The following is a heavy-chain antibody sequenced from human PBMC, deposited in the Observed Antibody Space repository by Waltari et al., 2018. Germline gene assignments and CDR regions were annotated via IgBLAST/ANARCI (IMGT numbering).Heavy chain of an antibody. D-gene: IGHD3-10*01. CDR1: GGSLGSFY. CDR3: ARASYYGDVDY. V-gene: IGHV4-59*12. J-gene: IGHJ4*02. CDR2: IYYSGSS. Sequence: QVHLKESGPGLVKPSETLSLSCTVSGGSLGSFYWSWIRQPPGKGLEWIGYIYYSGSSTYSPSLQSRVTMSVDTSKNHLSLKLSSVTAADTAVYYCARASYYGDVDYWGQGILVTVSS.